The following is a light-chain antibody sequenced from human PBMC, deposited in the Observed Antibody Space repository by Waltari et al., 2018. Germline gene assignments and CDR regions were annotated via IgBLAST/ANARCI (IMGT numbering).Light chain of an antibody. V-gene: IGKV3-11*01. CDR3: QQRRNWPPLT. Sequence: ETVLTQSPATLSLSPGERATLYCRASEDISIFLAWYQQKPGQAPRLLIYDASNRATGIPARFSGSGSGTDFTLTISSLEPEDFALYYCQQRRNWPPLTFGGGTKVE. CDR2: DAS. CDR1: EDISIF. J-gene: IGKJ4*01.